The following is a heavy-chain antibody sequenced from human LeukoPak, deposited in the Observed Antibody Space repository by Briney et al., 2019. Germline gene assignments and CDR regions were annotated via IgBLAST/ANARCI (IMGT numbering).Heavy chain of an antibody. CDR3: ARSIFGVVISYYYYMDV. D-gene: IGHD3-3*01. V-gene: IGHV4-34*01. J-gene: IGHJ6*03. CDR2: INHSGST. CDR1: GGSFSGYY. Sequence: SETLSLTCAVYGGSFSGYYWSWIRQPPGKGLEWIGEINHSGSTNYNPSLKSRVTISVDTSKNQFSLKLGPVTAADTAVYYCARSIFGVVISYYYYMDVWGKGTTVTVSS.